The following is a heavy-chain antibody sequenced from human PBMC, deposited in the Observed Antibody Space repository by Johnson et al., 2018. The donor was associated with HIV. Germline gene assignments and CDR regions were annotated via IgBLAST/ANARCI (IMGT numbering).Heavy chain of an antibody. V-gene: IGHV3-30*04. J-gene: IGHJ3*02. CDR2: ISYDGSNK. CDR3: AKDQEWELIRGAFDI. CDR1: GFTFSSYA. Sequence: QVLLVESGGGVVQPGRSLRLSCAASGFTFSSYAMHWVRQAPGNGLEWVAVISYDGSNKYYADSVKGRFTISRDNSKNTLYLQMNSLRAEDTAVYYCAKDQEWELIRGAFDIWGQGTMVTVSS. D-gene: IGHD1-26*01.